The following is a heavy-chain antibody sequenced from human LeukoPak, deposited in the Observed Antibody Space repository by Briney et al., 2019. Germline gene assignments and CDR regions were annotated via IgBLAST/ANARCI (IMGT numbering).Heavy chain of an antibody. V-gene: IGHV4-59*08. CDR1: GGSISSYY. Sequence: SETLFLTFTVPGGSISSYYWSWIRQPPGKGLEWIGYIYYSGSTNYNPSLKSRVTISVDTSKNQFSLKLSSVTAADTAVHYCARGNSSGWYRAPLPIDYWGQGTLVTVSS. J-gene: IGHJ4*02. D-gene: IGHD6-19*01. CDR2: IYYSGST. CDR3: ARGNSSGWYRAPLPIDY.